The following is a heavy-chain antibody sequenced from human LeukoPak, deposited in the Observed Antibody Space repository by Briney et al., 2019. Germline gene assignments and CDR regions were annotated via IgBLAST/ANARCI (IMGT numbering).Heavy chain of an antibody. J-gene: IGHJ4*02. CDR1: GFTFSNYS. D-gene: IGHD3-22*01. CDR2: IDNSGSRT. Sequence: PGGSLRLSCAASGFTFSNYSMSWVRQAPGRGLEWVSLIDNSGSRTYYAHSVKGRFTVSRDNSKNTVYLQMNSLRAEDTAVYYCARDYYDSSGYYPDYWGQGTLVTVSS. CDR3: ARDYYDSSGYYPDY. V-gene: IGHV3-23*01.